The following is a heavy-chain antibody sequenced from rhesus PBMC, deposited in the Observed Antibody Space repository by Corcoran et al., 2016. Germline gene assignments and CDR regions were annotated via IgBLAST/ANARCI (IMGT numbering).Heavy chain of an antibody. V-gene: IGHV4-165*02. CDR2: IGGSRRRP. CDR1: GGSIRGYS. D-gene: IGHD2-15*01. CDR3: ARLIGGYCSD. J-gene: IGHJ4*01. Sequence: QVQLQESGPGLVKPSETLSLTCAVSGGSIRGYSWIWIRQPPGKGLEWIGYIGGSRRRPYYIPSLKSRVTISTDTSKSQFSLELSSVTAADSAVYYCARLIGGYCSDWGQGVLVTVSS.